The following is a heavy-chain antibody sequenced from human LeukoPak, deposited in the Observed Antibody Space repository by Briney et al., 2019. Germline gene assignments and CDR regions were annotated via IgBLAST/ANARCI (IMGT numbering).Heavy chain of an antibody. CDR2: IKEDGSEK. Sequence: GGSLRLSCAASKFTFSFYWMSWARQAPGKGLEWVANIKEDGSEKYYVDSVKGRFTISRDNAKNSLYLQMNSLRAEDTAVYYCARGHAYSYGLRYYFDYWGQGTLVTVSS. V-gene: IGHV3-7*01. CDR3: ARGHAYSYGLRYYFDY. CDR1: KFTFSFYW. J-gene: IGHJ4*02. D-gene: IGHD3-16*01.